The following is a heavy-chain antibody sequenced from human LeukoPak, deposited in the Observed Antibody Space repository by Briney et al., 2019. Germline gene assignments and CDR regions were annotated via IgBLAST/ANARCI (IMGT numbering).Heavy chain of an antibody. Sequence: GASVKVSCKASGYTFTSYYMHWVRQAPGQGLEWMGIINPSGGSTSYAQKFQGRVTMTRDMSTSTVYMELSSLRSEDTAVYYCARQYSSSQANYYYYMDVWGKGTTVTVSS. CDR3: ARQYSSSQANYYYYMDV. D-gene: IGHD6-13*01. J-gene: IGHJ6*03. CDR1: GYTFTSYY. V-gene: IGHV1-46*01. CDR2: INPSGGST.